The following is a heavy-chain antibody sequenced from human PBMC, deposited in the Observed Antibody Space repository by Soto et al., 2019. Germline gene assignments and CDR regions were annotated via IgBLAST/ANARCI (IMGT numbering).Heavy chain of an antibody. CDR1: GFTFSSYW. D-gene: IGHD6-13*01. CDR3: ASYGRSSSSDY. Sequence: GSLRLSCAASGFTFSSYWMSWVRQAPGKGLEWVANIKQDGSEKYYVDSVKGRFTISRDDAKNSLYLQMNSLRAEDAAVYYCASYGRSSSSDYWGQGTLVTVSS. V-gene: IGHV3-7*03. J-gene: IGHJ4*02. CDR2: IKQDGSEK.